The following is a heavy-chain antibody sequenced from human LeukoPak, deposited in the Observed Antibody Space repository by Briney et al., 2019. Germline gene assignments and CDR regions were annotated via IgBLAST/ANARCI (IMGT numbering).Heavy chain of an antibody. CDR1: GDSVSSNSAA. V-gene: IGHV6-1*01. J-gene: IGHJ4*02. Sequence: SQTLSLTCAISGDSVSSNSAAWYWIRQSPSRGLEWLGRTYYRSKWYNDYAVSVKSRITINPDTSKNQFSLQLNSVTPEDTAVYYCAGTHTIPYYFDYWGQGTLVTVSS. D-gene: IGHD3-9*01. CDR2: TYYRSKWYN. CDR3: AGTHTIPYYFDY.